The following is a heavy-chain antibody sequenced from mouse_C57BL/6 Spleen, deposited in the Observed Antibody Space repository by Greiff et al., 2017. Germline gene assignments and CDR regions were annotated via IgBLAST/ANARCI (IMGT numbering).Heavy chain of an antibody. V-gene: IGHV10-1*01. Sequence: EVQLQESGGGLVQPKGSLKLSCAASGFSFNTYAMNWVRQAPGKGLEWVARIRSKSNNYATYYADSVKDRFTISRDDSESMLYLQMNNLKTEDTAMYYCVRQNKRNYAMDYWGQGTSVTVSS. D-gene: IGHD5-1-1*01. J-gene: IGHJ4*01. CDR3: VRQNKRNYAMDY. CDR2: IRSKSNNYAT. CDR1: GFSFNTYA.